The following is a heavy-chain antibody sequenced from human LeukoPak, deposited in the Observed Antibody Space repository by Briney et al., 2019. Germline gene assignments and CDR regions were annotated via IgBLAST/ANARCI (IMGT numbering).Heavy chain of an antibody. V-gene: IGHV4-39*07. Sequence: PSETLSLTCTVSGGSISSSSYYWGWIRQPPGKGLEWIGSIYYSGSTYYNPSLKSRVTISVDTSKNQFSLKLSSVTAADTAVYYCARSHYYDHGMDVWGQGTTVTVSS. J-gene: IGHJ6*02. CDR3: ARSHYYDHGMDV. D-gene: IGHD3-22*01. CDR2: IYYSGST. CDR1: GGSISSSSYY.